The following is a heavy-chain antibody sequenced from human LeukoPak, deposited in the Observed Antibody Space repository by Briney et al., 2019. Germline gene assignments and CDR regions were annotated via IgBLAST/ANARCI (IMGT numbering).Heavy chain of an antibody. J-gene: IGHJ4*02. CDR2: IIPILGIA. Sequence: SVKVSCKASGGTFSSYAISWVRQAPGQGLEWMGRIIPILGIANYAQKFQGRVTITADKSTCTTYMELSSLRSEDRAVYYCARDPFTVTTVGGFDYWGQGTLVTVSS. CDR1: GGTFSSYA. D-gene: IGHD4-17*01. CDR3: ARDPFTVTTVGGFDY. V-gene: IGHV1-69*04.